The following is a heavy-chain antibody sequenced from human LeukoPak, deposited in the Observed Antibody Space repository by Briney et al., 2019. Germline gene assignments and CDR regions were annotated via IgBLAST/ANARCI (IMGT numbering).Heavy chain of an antibody. V-gene: IGHV3-11*04. Sequence: GGSLRLSCAASGFTFSDYYMSWFRQAPGKGLEWVSYITNSASAIYSADSVKGRFTISRDNAKNSLYLQMNSLRAEDTAVYYCARGGMPAAFDIWGQGTMVTVSS. D-gene: IGHD3-16*01. CDR1: GFTFSDYY. CDR3: ARGGMPAAFDI. CDR2: ITNSASAI. J-gene: IGHJ3*02.